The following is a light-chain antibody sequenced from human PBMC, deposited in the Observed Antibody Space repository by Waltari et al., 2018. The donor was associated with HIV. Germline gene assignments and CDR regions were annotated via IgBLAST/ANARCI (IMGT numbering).Light chain of an antibody. CDR3: QQYHFWPLT. Sequence: EVMMTQSPATLSVYPGEKLMVSCRANHSVGNNVSWYQQKSGRPPQPIIYGASTRATGVPVRVAAGGSGTDFTLAISSLQSDDFAVYFCQQYHFWPLTFGGGTRVEIK. J-gene: IGKJ4*01. V-gene: IGKV3-15*01. CDR2: GAS. CDR1: HSVGNN.